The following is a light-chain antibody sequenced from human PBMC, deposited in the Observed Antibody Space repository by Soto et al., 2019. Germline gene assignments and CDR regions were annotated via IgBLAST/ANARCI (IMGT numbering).Light chain of an antibody. V-gene: IGLV2-14*03. Sequence: SVLTQPASVSGSPGQSITISCTGNSSDVGGYNYVYWYQHHPGKVPKLLIYDVANRPSGVSDRFSGSKSGNTASLTISGLQAEDEADYYCNSYTGSSTYVFGTGTKVTV. CDR1: SSDVGGYNY. CDR2: DVA. J-gene: IGLJ1*01. CDR3: NSYTGSSTYV.